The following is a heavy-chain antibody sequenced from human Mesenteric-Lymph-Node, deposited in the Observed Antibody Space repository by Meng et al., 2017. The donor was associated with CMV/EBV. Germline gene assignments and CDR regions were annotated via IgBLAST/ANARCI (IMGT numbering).Heavy chain of an antibody. V-gene: IGHV3-48*03. J-gene: IGHJ6*02. CDR2: IDISGRTM. CDR1: GFTFSSHA. Sequence: GESLKISCAASGFTFSSHAMNWVRQAPGKGLEWVSYIDISGRTMYYADSVKGRFTISRDNAKSSLYLQMNSLRAEDTAVYYCVRGDCSSTICEIYYYGMDVWGQGTTVTVSS. D-gene: IGHD2-2*01. CDR3: VRGDCSSTICEIYYYGMDV.